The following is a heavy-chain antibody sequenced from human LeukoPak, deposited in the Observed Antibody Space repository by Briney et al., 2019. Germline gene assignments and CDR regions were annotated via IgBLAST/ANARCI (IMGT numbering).Heavy chain of an antibody. CDR2: ISNSGST. Sequence: SQTLSLTCAVSGASISSRAFYWSWIRQHPGKGLEWIGYISNSGSTDYNSSLKSRVTISLDTSKNQFSLALNYVTAADTAVYFCAGSNFGAASRYLDLWGQGALVTVSS. CDR3: AGSNFGAASRYLDL. J-gene: IGHJ4*02. CDR1: GASISSRAFY. D-gene: IGHD4/OR15-4a*01. V-gene: IGHV4-31*11.